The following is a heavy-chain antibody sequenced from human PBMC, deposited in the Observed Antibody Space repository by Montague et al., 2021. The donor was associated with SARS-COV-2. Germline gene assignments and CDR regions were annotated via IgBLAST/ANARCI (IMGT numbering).Heavy chain of an antibody. Sequence: TLSLTCTVSGGSISSGSYYWSWIRQHPGKGLEWIGYIYHTGSTHYNPSLKSRVTISKETSKNHFSLNLSSVTAADSAVYYCARDSGYYDSRGYSYDGFDIWGQGTKVTVSS. CDR3: ARDSGYYDSRGYSYDGFDI. V-gene: IGHV4-31*03. CDR1: GGSISSGSYY. J-gene: IGHJ3*02. D-gene: IGHD3-22*01. CDR2: IYHTGST.